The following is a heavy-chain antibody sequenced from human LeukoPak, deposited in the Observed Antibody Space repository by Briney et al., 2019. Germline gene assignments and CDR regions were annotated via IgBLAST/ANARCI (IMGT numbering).Heavy chain of an antibody. CDR1: GYTFTSYD. D-gene: IGHD4-17*01. Sequence: ASVKVSCKASGYTFTSYDINWLRQATGQGLEWMGWMNPNSGNTGYAQKFQGRATMTRNTSISTAYMELSSLRSEDTAVYYCARGRRGTTVTTFRLGQVFDYWGQGTLVIVSS. J-gene: IGHJ4*02. CDR3: ARGRRGTTVTTFRLGQVFDY. CDR2: MNPNSGNT. V-gene: IGHV1-8*01.